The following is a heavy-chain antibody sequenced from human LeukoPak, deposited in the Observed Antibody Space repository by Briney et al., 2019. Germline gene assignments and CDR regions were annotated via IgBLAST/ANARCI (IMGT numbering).Heavy chain of an antibody. CDR1: GGAISSYH. CDR2: IYSSGST. J-gene: IGHJ3*02. CDR3: VRDWEGFNFDI. D-gene: IGHD1-26*01. V-gene: IGHV4-4*07. Sequence: SETLSLTCAVSGGAISSYHWSWIRQPAGKGLEWIGSIYSSGSTSYNPSLKSRVTMSVDTSKNQFSLKLRSVTAADTAVYYCVRDWEGFNFDIWGQGTMVTVSS.